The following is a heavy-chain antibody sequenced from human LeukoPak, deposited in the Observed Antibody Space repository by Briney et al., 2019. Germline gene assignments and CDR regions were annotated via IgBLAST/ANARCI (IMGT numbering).Heavy chain of an antibody. CDR1: GGSFRGYY. Sequence: PSETLSLTCAVYGGSFRGYYWSWIRQPPGKGLEWIGEINHSGSTNYNPSLKSRVTISVDTSKNQFSLKLSSVTAADTAVYYCARMTLGDIVVVPAAPETYGMDVWGQGTTVTVSS. J-gene: IGHJ6*02. V-gene: IGHV4-34*01. CDR3: ARMTLGDIVVVPAAPETYGMDV. D-gene: IGHD2-2*01. CDR2: INHSGST.